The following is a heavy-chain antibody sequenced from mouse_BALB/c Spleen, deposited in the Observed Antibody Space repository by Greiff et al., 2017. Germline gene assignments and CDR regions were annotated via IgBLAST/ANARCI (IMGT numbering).Heavy chain of an antibody. Sequence: EVKLMESGGGLVKPGGSLKLSCAASGFTFSSYAMSWVRQTPEKRLEWVASISSGGSTYYPDSVKGRFTISRDNARNILYLQMSSLRSEDTAMYYCARAYYRYDAFAYWGQGTLVTVSA. CDR1: GFTFSSYA. CDR3: ARAYYRYDAFAY. D-gene: IGHD2-14*01. J-gene: IGHJ3*01. V-gene: IGHV5-6-5*01. CDR2: ISSGGST.